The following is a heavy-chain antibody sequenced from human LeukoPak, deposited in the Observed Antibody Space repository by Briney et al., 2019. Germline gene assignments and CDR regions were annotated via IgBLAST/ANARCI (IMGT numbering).Heavy chain of an antibody. CDR1: GYSISSYY. CDR3: ATDQSGIYYIY. V-gene: IGHV4-59*01. D-gene: IGHD1-26*01. J-gene: IGHJ4*02. CDR2: IYYGGST. Sequence: SETLSLTCTVPGYSISSYYWSWIRQPAGKGLEWIGYIYYGGSTNYNPSLKSRVTISVDTSKNQFSLKLSSVTAADTAVYYCATDQSGIYYIYWGQGTLVTASS.